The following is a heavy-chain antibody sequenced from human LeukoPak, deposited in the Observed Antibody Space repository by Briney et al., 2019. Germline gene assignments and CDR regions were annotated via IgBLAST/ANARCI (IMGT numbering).Heavy chain of an antibody. V-gene: IGHV3-21*01. D-gene: IGHD3-22*01. J-gene: IGHJ4*02. CDR1: EFTFSPYG. Sequence: GGSLRLSCAASEFTFSPYGMNWVRRAPGKGLEWVSSISSSSTFIYYADSVKGRFAISRDNAKNSLYLQMNSLRAEDTALYYCAREVSEGFDFWGQGTLVTVSS. CDR3: AREVSEGFDF. CDR2: ISSSSTFI.